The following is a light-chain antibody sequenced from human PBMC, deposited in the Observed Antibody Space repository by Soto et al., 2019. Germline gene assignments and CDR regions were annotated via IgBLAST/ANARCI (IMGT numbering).Light chain of an antibody. J-gene: IGKJ2*01. CDR3: MQALQTPYT. CDR1: QRLLHSNGNIF. CDR2: WGS. V-gene: IGKV2-28*01. Sequence: EIVMTQSPPSLTVTPGEPASISCTSSQRLLHSNGNIFLDWYLQKPGQSPQLLIYWGSNRASGVADRISGSETGTDFTLKISRVEAEDVGVYYCMQALQTPYTVGQGTKLEIK.